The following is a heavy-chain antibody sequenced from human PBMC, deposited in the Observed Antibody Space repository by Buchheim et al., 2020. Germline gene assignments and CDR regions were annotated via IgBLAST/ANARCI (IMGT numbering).Heavy chain of an antibody. CDR1: GFTFSTST. Sequence: EVKLVESGGGLVQPGGSLRLSCESSGFTFSTSTMRWVRQTPAKGLEWVSYISANSRTIYYATPERGQFTVSRDNARNSLFLDMSSLRDDDSAVYYCATDYNESSGRGDYWGQGTL. CDR3: ATDYNESSGRGDY. D-gene: IGHD4/OR15-4a*01. J-gene: IGHJ4*02. V-gene: IGHV3-48*02. CDR2: ISANSRTI.